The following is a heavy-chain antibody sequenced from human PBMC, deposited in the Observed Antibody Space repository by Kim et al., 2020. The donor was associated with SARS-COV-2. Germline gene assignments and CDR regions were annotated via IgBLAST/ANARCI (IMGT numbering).Heavy chain of an antibody. D-gene: IGHD6-13*01. J-gene: IGHJ4*02. CDR1: GGSISSYY. Sequence: SETLSLTCTVSGGSISSYYWSWILQPPGKGLEWIGYIYYSGSTNYNPSLKSRVTISVDTSKNQFSLKLSSVTAADTAVYYCARGEDSSSWYPSDYWGQGTLVTVSS. CDR2: IYYSGST. V-gene: IGHV4-59*01. CDR3: ARGEDSSSWYPSDY.